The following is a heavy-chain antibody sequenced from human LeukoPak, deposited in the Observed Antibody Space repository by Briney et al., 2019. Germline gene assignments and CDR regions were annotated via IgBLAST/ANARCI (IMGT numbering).Heavy chain of an antibody. J-gene: IGHJ4*02. CDR3: ARDSPHILEWISQRTTYFDY. V-gene: IGHV3-21*01. CDR1: GFTFSSYS. D-gene: IGHD3-3*01. CDR2: ISSSSSYI. Sequence: GGSLRLPCAASGFTFSSYSMNWVRQAPGKGLEWVSSISSSSSYIYYADSVKGRFTISRDNAKNSLYLQMNSLRAEDTAVYYCARDSPHILEWISQRTTYFDYWGQGTLVTVSS.